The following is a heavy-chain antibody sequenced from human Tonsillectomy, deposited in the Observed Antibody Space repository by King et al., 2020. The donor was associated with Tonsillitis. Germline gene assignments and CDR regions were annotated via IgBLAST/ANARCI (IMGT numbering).Heavy chain of an antibody. V-gene: IGHV4-39*01. CDR2: IYYSGST. CDR3: ARYYYDSSGRTYYFDY. CDR1: GGSISSSSYY. D-gene: IGHD3-22*01. Sequence: QLQESGPGLVKPSETLSLTCTVSGGSISSSSYYWGWIRQPPGKGLEWIRSIYYSGSTYYNPSLKSRVTISVDTSKNQFSLKLSSVTAADTAVYYCARYYYDSSGRTYYFDYWGQGTLVTVSS. J-gene: IGHJ4*02.